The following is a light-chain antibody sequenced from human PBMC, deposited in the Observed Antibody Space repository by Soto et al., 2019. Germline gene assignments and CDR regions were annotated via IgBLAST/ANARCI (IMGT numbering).Light chain of an antibody. CDR2: EVS. J-gene: IGLJ1*01. CDR3: SSHTTYSTRI. CDR1: SSDIGSYNY. V-gene: IGLV2-14*01. Sequence: QSVLTQPASVSGSPGQSIAISSTGISSDIGSYNYVSWYQQHPGKAPKLIIHEVSNRPSGISDHFSGSKSGNTASLTISGLQADDEADYYCSSHTTYSTRIFGTGTKVTVL.